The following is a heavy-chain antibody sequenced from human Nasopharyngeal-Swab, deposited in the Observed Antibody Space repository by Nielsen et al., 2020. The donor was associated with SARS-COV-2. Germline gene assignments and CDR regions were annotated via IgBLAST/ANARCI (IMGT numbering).Heavy chain of an antibody. Sequence: VRQMPGKGLVWVGRVRSKGNNYATAYSASVKGRFIIFRDDPTNTAYLQMNSLKTEDTAMYYCTRCGGSCYSGRDYWGQGTLVTVSS. J-gene: IGHJ4*02. CDR2: VRSKGNNYAT. V-gene: IGHV3-73*01. CDR3: TRCGGSCYSGRDY. D-gene: IGHD2-15*01.